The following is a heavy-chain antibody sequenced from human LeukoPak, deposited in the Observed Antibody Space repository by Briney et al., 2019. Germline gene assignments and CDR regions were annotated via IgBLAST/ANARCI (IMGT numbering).Heavy chain of an antibody. CDR1: GYTFTSYY. V-gene: IGHV1-46*01. J-gene: IGHJ3*02. CDR3: AREQTDAFDI. CDR2: INPSGGST. Sequence: ASVKVSCKASGYTFTSYYMHWVRQAPGQGLEWMGIINPSGGSTSYAQKFQGRVTITADESTSTAYMELSSLRSEDTAVYYCAREQTDAFDIWGQGTMVTVSS.